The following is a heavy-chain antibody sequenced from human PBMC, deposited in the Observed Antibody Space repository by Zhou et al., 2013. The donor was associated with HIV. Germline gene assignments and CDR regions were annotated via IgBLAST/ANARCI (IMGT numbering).Heavy chain of an antibody. D-gene: IGHD2-21*01. CDR2: INPGAYGAV. J-gene: IGHJ1*01. CDR3: TRGXNCGGDNCNNWDFQF. V-gene: IGHV1-2*02. Sequence: QVHLKQSGAVVRKPGASVRVSCEASGYTFNDHLIQWVRHIPGKGLEWMGWINPGAYGAVSYARNFQGRVTLTRRSTLDTDTAYMELNGLTSADTAIYYCTRGXNCGGDNCNNWDFQFGVQGTLVIVSS. CDR1: GYTFNDHL.